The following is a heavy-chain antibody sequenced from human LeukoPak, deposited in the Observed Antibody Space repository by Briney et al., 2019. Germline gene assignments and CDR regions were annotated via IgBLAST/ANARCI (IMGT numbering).Heavy chain of an antibody. CDR2: ISGSGGST. J-gene: IGHJ3*02. D-gene: IGHD1-26*01. CDR1: GFTFTTAY. V-gene: IGHV3-23*01. CDR3: ANGGELLGAFDI. Sequence: TGGSLRLSCAGSGFTFTTAYMSWVRQAPGKGLEWVSAISGSGGSTYYADSVKGRFTISRDNSKNTLYLQMNSLRAEDTAVYYCANGGELLGAFDIWGQGTMVTVSS.